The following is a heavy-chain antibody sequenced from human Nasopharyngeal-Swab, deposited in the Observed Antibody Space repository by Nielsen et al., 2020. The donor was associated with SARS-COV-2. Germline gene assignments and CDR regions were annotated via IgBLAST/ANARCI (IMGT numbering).Heavy chain of an antibody. CDR2: FDPEDGET. CDR1: GYTLTELS. Sequence: ASVKVSCKVSGYTLTELSMHWVRQAPGKGLERVGGFDPEDGETIYAQKFQGRVTMTEDTSTDTAYMELSSLTSEDTAVYYCTTVAESYGRFDYWGQGTLVTVSS. V-gene: IGHV1-24*01. J-gene: IGHJ4*02. CDR3: TTVAESYGRFDY. D-gene: IGHD5-18*01.